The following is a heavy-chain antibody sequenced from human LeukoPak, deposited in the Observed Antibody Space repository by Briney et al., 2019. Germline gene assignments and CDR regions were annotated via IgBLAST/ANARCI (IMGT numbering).Heavy chain of an antibody. J-gene: IGHJ5*02. Sequence: QTSETLSLTCTVSGGSISSYYWSWIRQPAGKGLEWIGRIYTSGSTNYNPSLKSRVTMSVDTSKNQFSLKLSSVTAADTAVYYCARGGFVAGTGVGKAVNWFDPWGQGTLVTVSS. CDR1: GGSISSYY. D-gene: IGHD6-19*01. CDR3: ARGGFVAGTGVGKAVNWFDP. CDR2: IYTSGST. V-gene: IGHV4-4*07.